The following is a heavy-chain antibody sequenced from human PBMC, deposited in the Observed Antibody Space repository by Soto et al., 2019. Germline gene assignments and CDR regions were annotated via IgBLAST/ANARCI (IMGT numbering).Heavy chain of an antibody. J-gene: IGHJ4*02. Sequence: GASVKVSCKASGYTFTSYYMHWVRQAPGQGLEWMGIINPSGGSTSYAQKFQGRVIMTRDTSTSTVYMELSSLRSEDTAVYYCAREAYCSGGSCHVDYWGQGTLVTVSS. CDR3: AREAYCSGGSCHVDY. CDR2: INPSGGST. V-gene: IGHV1-46*03. D-gene: IGHD2-15*01. CDR1: GYTFTSYY.